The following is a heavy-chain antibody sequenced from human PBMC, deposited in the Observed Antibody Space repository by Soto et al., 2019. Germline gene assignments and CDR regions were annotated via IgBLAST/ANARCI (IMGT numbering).Heavy chain of an antibody. CDR3: AGKGWELRQAFDI. CDR2: INHSGST. Sequence: TLSLTCAVYGGSFSGYYWSWIRQPPGKGLEWIGEINHSGSTNYNPSLKSRVTISVDTSKNQFSLKLSSVTAADTAVYYCAGKGWELRQAFDIWGQGTMVTVSS. CDR1: GGSFSGYY. V-gene: IGHV4-34*01. D-gene: IGHD1-26*01. J-gene: IGHJ3*02.